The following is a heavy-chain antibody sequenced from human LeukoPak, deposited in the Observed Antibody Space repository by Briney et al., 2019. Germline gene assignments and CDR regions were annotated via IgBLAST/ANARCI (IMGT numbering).Heavy chain of an antibody. D-gene: IGHD3-22*01. V-gene: IGHV3-9*01. CDR2: ISWNSGSI. CDR1: GFTFDDYA. Sequence: GRSLRLSCAASGFTFDDYAMHWVRQAPGKGLEWVSGISWNSGSIGYADSVKGRFTISRDNAKNSLYLQMNSLRAEDTAVYYCARVGYDSSGYYYYYYGMDVWGQGTTVTVSS. J-gene: IGHJ6*02. CDR3: ARVGYDSSGYYYYYYGMDV.